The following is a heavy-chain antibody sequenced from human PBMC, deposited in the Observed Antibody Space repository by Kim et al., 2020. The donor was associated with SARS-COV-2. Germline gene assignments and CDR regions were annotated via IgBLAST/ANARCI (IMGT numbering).Heavy chain of an antibody. CDR2: ISAYNGNT. D-gene: IGHD6-6*01. CDR3: AKGMLEYSSFLGLGP. Sequence: ASVKVSCKASGYTFTSYGISWVRQAPGQGLEWMGWISAYNGNTNYAQKLQGRVTMTTDTSTSTAYMELRSLRSDDTAVYYCAKGMLEYSSFLGLGPWGQGTLVTVSS. J-gene: IGHJ5*02. CDR1: GYTFTSYG. V-gene: IGHV1-18*01.